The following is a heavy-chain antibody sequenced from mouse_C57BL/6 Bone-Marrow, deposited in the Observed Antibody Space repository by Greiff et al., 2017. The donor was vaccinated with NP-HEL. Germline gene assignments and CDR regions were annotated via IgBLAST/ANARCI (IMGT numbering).Heavy chain of an antibody. Sequence: QVQLQQSGPELVKPGASVKLSCKASGYTFTSYDINWVQQRPGQGLEWIGWIYPRAGSTKYNEKFKGKATLTVDTSSSTAYMELHSLASEVSAVYFAYPYGYFDVWGTGTTVTVSS. D-gene: IGHD2-10*01. CDR1: GYTFTSYD. CDR2: IYPRAGST. CDR3: YPYGYFDV. V-gene: IGHV1-85*01. J-gene: IGHJ1*03.